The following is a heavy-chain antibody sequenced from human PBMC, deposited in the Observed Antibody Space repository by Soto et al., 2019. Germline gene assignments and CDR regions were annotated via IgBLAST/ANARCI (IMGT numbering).Heavy chain of an antibody. CDR2: MYYSGTT. CDR1: GGSISSSDFH. CDR3: AVVDSTGNWFDP. V-gene: IGHV4-39*01. J-gene: IGHJ5*02. Sequence: QLQLQESGPGLVKPSETLSLTCTVSGGSISSSDFHWGWLRQPPGKGLDFIGSMYYSGTTYYNPSLKNRITISVDTSKNQFSLKLISVTAADTAVYYCAVVDSTGNWFDPWGQGALVTVSS. D-gene: IGHD3-22*01.